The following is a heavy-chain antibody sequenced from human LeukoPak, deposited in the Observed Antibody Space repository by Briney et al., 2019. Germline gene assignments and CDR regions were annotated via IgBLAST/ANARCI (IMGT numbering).Heavy chain of an antibody. Sequence: GASVKVSCKDSGYTFNTYGITWVRQAPGQGLEWMGWISAFTDSTNYAQKFQDRVTVTKDTSTSTAYMELRSLTSDDTAVYYCAKAVGATSAFDVWGHGTMVTVSS. CDR3: AKAVGATSAFDV. D-gene: IGHD1-26*01. CDR1: GYTFNTYG. J-gene: IGHJ3*01. CDR2: ISAFTDST. V-gene: IGHV1-18*01.